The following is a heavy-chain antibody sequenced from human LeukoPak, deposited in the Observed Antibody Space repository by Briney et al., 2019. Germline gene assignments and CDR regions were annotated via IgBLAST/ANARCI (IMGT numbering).Heavy chain of an antibody. CDR1: GFTVSSNY. J-gene: IGHJ4*02. D-gene: IGHD4-17*01. Sequence: GGSLRLSCAASGFTVSSNYMSWVRQAPGKGLEWVSYISSSGGTMDYADSVKGRFTVSRDNGKKLVHLQLNSLRAEDTAVYICARIPHPDYADAQWGQGTLVIVSS. CDR2: ISSSGGTM. V-gene: IGHV3-11*04. CDR3: ARIPHPDYADAQ.